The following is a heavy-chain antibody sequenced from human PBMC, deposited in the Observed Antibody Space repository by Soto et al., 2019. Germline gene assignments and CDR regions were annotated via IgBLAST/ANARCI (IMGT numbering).Heavy chain of an antibody. Sequence: AGSLRLSCAASGFTFSSYGMHXLRQAPGKGLEWVAVISYDGSNKYYADSVKGRFTISRDNSKNTLYLQMNSLRAEDTAVYYCAKVPGIAGSLALIIDYWGQGTLVTVSS. J-gene: IGHJ4*02. D-gene: IGHD6-13*01. CDR1: GFTFSSYG. CDR2: ISYDGSNK. V-gene: IGHV3-30*18. CDR3: AKVPGIAGSLALIIDY.